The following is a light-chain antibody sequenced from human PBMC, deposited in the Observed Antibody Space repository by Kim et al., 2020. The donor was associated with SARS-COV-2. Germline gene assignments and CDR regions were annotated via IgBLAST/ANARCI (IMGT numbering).Light chain of an antibody. J-gene: IGLJ3*02. Sequence: GKTVTISGTGSGGSIASNYVQWYQQRPGSAPTTVIYEDNQRPSGVPDRFSGSIDSSSNSASLTISGLKTEDEADYYCQSYDSSNWVFGGGTQLTVL. V-gene: IGLV6-57*02. CDR1: GGSIASNY. CDR3: QSYDSSNWV. CDR2: EDN.